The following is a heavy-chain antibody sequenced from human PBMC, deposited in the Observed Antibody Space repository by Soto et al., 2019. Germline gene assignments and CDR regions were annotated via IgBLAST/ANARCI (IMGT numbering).Heavy chain of an antibody. V-gene: IGHV3-30*01. D-gene: IGHD3-16*02. Sequence: QVQLVESGGGVVQPGRSLRLSCAGSGFTFSSYTMHWVRQAPGKGLEWVALISFDSSNKYYADSVKGRFSISRDNSKNTLYLQMDSLRPDDTAVYYGARDRLRLGELSLIGYFDYWGQGTLVTVSS. J-gene: IGHJ4*02. CDR2: ISFDSSNK. CDR3: ARDRLRLGELSLIGYFDY. CDR1: GFTFSSYT.